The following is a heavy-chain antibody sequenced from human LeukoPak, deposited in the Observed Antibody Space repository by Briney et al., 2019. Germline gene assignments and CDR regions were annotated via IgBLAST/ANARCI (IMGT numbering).Heavy chain of an antibody. Sequence: SETLSLTCAVFGWSLSGSYLTWIRQFPGKGLEWIGEINDSGATNNNPSLKDRVTISVDPSKNQFSLKLSSVTAADTAVYYCARQETVMVQGRFAFDIWGQGTVVTVSS. V-gene: IGHV4-34*01. D-gene: IGHD3-10*01. CDR1: GWSLSGSY. CDR2: INDSGAT. CDR3: ARQETVMVQGRFAFDI. J-gene: IGHJ3*02.